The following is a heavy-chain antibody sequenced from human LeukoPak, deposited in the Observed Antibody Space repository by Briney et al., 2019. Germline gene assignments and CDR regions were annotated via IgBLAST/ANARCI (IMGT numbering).Heavy chain of an antibody. Sequence: PGGSLRLSCAASGFSLINSDMHWVRQAPGKGLEWVAFVHYDGSEKHYADSLKGRFTIYRDNSKNTLYLQMNSLRGEDTAVYYCARNRVGFHYADAFDLWGQGTILSVSS. CDR3: ARNRVGFHYADAFDL. CDR1: GFSLINSD. CDR2: VHYDGSEK. J-gene: IGHJ3*01. D-gene: IGHD5-24*01. V-gene: IGHV3-30*02.